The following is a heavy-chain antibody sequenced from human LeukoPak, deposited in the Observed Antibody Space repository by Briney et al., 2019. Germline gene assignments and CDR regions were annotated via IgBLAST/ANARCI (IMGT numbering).Heavy chain of an antibody. D-gene: IGHD6-13*01. V-gene: IGHV3-23*01. Sequence: GGSLRLSCAASGFTFSSYAMSWVRQAPGKGLEWVSAISGSGGSTYYADSVKGRFTISRDNSKNTLYLQMNSLRAEGTAVYYCAKDQVLGYSSSWAENDYWGQGSLVTVSS. CDR2: ISGSGGST. CDR1: GFTFSSYA. CDR3: AKDQVLGYSSSWAENDY. J-gene: IGHJ4*02.